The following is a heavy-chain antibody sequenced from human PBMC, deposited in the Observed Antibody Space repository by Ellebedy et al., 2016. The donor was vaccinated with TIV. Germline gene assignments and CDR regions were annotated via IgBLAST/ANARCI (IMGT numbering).Heavy chain of an antibody. CDR1: GFTFSSYG. CDR3: ANHRTAAADYYFDY. V-gene: IGHV3-30*18. D-gene: IGHD6-13*01. Sequence: GESLKISXAASGFTFSSYGMHWVRQAPGKGLEWVAVISYDGSNKYYADSVKGRFTISRDNSKNTLYLQMNSLRAEDTAVYYCANHRTAAADYYFDYWGQGTLVTVSS. CDR2: ISYDGSNK. J-gene: IGHJ4*02.